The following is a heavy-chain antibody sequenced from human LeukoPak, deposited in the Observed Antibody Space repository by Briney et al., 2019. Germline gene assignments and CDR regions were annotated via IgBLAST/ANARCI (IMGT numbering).Heavy chain of an antibody. D-gene: IGHD2-2*01. CDR2: IWYDGSNK. CDR1: GFTFSSYG. J-gene: IGHJ6*02. Sequence: GGSLRLSCAASGFTFSSYGMHWVRHAPGKGLEWVAVIWYDGSNKYYADSVKGRFTIPRDNSKNTLYLQMDSLRAEDTAVYYCARVTGSGYQLPTYYYGMDVWGQGTTVTVS. CDR3: ARVTGSGYQLPTYYYGMDV. V-gene: IGHV3-33*01.